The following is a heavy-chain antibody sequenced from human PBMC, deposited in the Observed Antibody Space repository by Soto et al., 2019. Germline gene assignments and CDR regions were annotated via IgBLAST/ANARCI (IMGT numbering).Heavy chain of an antibody. CDR3: ARDSSSSWYEVDYYYGMDV. CDR2: ISYDGSNK. D-gene: IGHD6-13*01. Sequence: QVQLVESGGGVVQPGRSLRLSCAASGFTFSSYAMHWVRQAPGKGLEWVAVISYDGSNKYYADSVKGRFTISRDNSKNTLYLQMNSLRAEDTAVYYCARDSSSSWYEVDYYYGMDVWGQGTTVTVSS. J-gene: IGHJ6*02. CDR1: GFTFSSYA. V-gene: IGHV3-30-3*01.